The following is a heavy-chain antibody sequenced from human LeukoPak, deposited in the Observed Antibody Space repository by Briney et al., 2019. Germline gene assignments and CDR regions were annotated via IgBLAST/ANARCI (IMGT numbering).Heavy chain of an antibody. D-gene: IGHD1-14*01. CDR3: AKATGYLL. V-gene: IGHV3-23*01. CDR2: ISNSGGTT. CDR1: GFTFSSYS. J-gene: IGHJ4*02. Sequence: GGSLRPSCAASGFTFSSYSMNWVRQAPGKGLEWVSTISNSGGTTYYADSVKGRFTISRDDSENTLYLQMNSLRAEDTAVYYCAKATGYLLWGQGTLVTVSS.